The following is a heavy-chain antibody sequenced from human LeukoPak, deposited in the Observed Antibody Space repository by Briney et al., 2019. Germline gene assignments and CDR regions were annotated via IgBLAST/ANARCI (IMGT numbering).Heavy chain of an antibody. J-gene: IGHJ4*02. D-gene: IGHD3-16*01. CDR3: GKVAPFGGNYYPSDY. V-gene: IGHV1-2*02. CDR2: INSNSGGT. CDR1: GYTFTGNY. Sequence: ASVKVSCKASGYTFTGNYMHWVRQAPGQGLEWMGWINSNSGGTNYAQKFQGRVTMTRDTSISTAYMELNRLTSDDTAVYYCGKVAPFGGNYYPSDYGAGGTWATFS.